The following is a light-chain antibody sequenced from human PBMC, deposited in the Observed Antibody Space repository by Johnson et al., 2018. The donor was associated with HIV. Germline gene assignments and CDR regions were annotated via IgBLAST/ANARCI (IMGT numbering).Light chain of an antibody. Sequence: QSLLTQPPSVSAAPGQKVTISCSGSSSNIGNNYVSWYQQLPGTAPKLLIYENIKRPSGIPDRFSGSKSGTSATLGITGLQTGDEADYYCVTWDTSLSIGAGFGTGTKVNVL. V-gene: IGLV1-51*02. J-gene: IGLJ1*01. CDR1: SSNIGNNY. CDR3: VTWDTSLSIGAG. CDR2: ENI.